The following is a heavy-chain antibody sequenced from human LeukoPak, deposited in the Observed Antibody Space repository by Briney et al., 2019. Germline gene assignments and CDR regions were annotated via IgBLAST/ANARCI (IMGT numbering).Heavy chain of an antibody. D-gene: IGHD3-10*01. CDR3: ARSGTSFDY. CDR1: GYTFTSYD. Sequence: ASVKVSCRASGYTFTSYDINWVQQATGQGLEWMGWMNPNSGNTGYAQKFQGRVTITRNTSISTAYMELSSLRSEDTAVYYCARSGTSFDYWGQGTLVTVSS. CDR2: MNPNSGNT. J-gene: IGHJ4*02. V-gene: IGHV1-8*03.